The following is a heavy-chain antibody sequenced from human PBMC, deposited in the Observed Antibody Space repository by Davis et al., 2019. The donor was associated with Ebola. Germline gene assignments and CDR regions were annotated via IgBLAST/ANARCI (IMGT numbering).Heavy chain of an antibody. CDR2: FDPKEGAT. D-gene: IGHD1-26*01. CDR3: ATGRVGGSFDC. J-gene: IGHJ4*02. CDR1: GYTLTEVS. V-gene: IGHV1-24*01. Sequence: ASVKVSCKVSGYTLTEVSMHWVRQAPGKGLEYMGGFDPKEGATVYAQRFQGSVTMTEDTSTETTYMELSSLRSEDTAVYYCATGRVGGSFDCWGQGTLVTVSS.